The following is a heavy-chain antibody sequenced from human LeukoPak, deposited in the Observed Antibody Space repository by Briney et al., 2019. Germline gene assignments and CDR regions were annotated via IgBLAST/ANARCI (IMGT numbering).Heavy chain of an antibody. CDR3: ARAPPPTFFRYCSGGSCQYFDY. CDR2: INHSGST. V-gene: IGHV4-34*01. Sequence: SETLSLTCAVYGGSFSGYYWSWIRQPPGKGLEWIGEINHSGSTNYNPSLKSRVTISVDTSKDQFSLKLSSVTAADTAVYYCARAPPPTFFRYCSGGSCQYFDYWGQGTLVTVSS. CDR1: GGSFSGYY. D-gene: IGHD2-15*01. J-gene: IGHJ4*02.